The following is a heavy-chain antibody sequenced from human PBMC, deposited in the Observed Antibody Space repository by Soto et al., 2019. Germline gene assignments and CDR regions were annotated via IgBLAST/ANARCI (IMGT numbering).Heavy chain of an antibody. Sequence: PLWSLRLSCAASGFTFSNYALSWVRQAPGKGLEWISAILGSGYNTYYADSVKGRFTISRDNSKNTVYLHMNSLRAEDTALYYGVKDNTCTKWLHYVHWGPVPLVIVPS. D-gene: IGHD5-12*01. CDR3: VKDNTCTKWLHYVH. CDR1: GFTFSNYA. V-gene: IGHV3-23*01. CDR2: ILGSGYNT. J-gene: IGHJ4*02.